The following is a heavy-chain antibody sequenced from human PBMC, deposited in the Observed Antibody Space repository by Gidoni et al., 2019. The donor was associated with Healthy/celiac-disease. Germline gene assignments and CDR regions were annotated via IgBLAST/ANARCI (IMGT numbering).Heavy chain of an antibody. CDR2: IWNDGSNK. CDR3: ARDSSGWTY. CDR1: GFTFSSYG. J-gene: IGHJ4*02. Sequence: QVQLVESGGGVVQPGRSLRLSCAASGFTFSSYGMHWVRQAPGKGLEWVAVIWNDGSNKYYADSVKGRFTISRDNSKNTLYLQMNSLRAEDTAVYYCARDSSGWTYWGQGTLVTVSS. D-gene: IGHD6-19*01. V-gene: IGHV3-33*01.